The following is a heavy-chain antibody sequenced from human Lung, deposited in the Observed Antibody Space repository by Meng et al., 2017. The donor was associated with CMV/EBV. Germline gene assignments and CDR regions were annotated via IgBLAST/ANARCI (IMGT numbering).Heavy chain of an antibody. CDR1: GFSFSTYG. Sequence: GESXKISXEASGFSFSTYGMHWVRQAPGKGLQWVALISNDGSNEYYADSVEGRFTISRDNSRNTLYLQMNSLRTEDTAVYYCATVISSYSSTWEYNLYYAYYGMDDWGQGXTVTVSS. CDR2: ISNDGSNE. V-gene: IGHV3-30-3*01. J-gene: IGHJ6*02. D-gene: IGHD6-13*01. CDR3: ATVISSYSSTWEYNLYYAYYGMDD.